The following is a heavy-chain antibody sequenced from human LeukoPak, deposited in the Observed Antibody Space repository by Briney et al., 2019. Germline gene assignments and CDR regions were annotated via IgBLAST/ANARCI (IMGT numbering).Heavy chain of an antibody. CDR3: AREGRGDSVDY. CDR1: GFTFSRNW. V-gene: IGHV3-48*03. CDR2: ISSSGSTI. J-gene: IGHJ4*02. Sequence: GGSLRLSCAASGFTFSRNWMSWVRQAPGKGLEWVSYISSSGSTIYYADSVKGRFTTSRDNAKNSLYLQMNSLRAEDTAVYYCAREGRGDSVDYWGQGTLVTVSS. D-gene: IGHD4-17*01.